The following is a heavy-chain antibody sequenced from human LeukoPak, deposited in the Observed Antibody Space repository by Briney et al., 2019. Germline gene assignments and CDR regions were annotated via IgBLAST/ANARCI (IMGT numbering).Heavy chain of an antibody. CDR1: GFTFSSYS. J-gene: IGHJ6*02. Sequence: GGSLRLSCAASGFTFSSYSMNWVRQAPGKGLEWVSSISSSSSYIYYADSVKGRFTISRDNAKNSLYLQMNSLRAEDTAVYYCAKESSGWYGRTYYYYAMDVWGQGTTVTVSS. CDR2: ISSSSSYI. V-gene: IGHV3-21*04. CDR3: AKESSGWYGRTYYYYAMDV. D-gene: IGHD6-19*01.